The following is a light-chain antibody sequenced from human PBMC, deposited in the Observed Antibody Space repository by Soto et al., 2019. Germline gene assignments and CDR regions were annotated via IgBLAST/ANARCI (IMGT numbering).Light chain of an antibody. CDR1: QSVSSN. CDR2: GAS. V-gene: IGKV3-15*01. CDR3: KQYNNWPPLT. J-gene: IGKJ4*01. Sequence: EIVMTQSPGTLPVSPGERATLSCRASQSVSSNLAWYQQKPGQAPRLLIYGASTRATGIPARFSGSGSGTEFTLTISSLQSEDFAVYYCKQYNNWPPLTFGGGTKVDIK.